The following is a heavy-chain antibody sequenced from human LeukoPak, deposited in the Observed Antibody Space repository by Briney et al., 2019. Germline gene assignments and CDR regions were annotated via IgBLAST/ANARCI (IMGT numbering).Heavy chain of an antibody. CDR3: AKWLKNYGSLDY. J-gene: IGHJ4*02. CDR2: ISGSGGST. D-gene: IGHD3-10*01. CDR1: GFPFSRYA. V-gene: IGHV3-23*01. Sequence: GGSLRLSCAASGFPFSRYAMSGVRQAPGKGLEWVSAISGSGGSTYYADSVKGRFTISRDNSKNTLYLQMTSLRAEDTAVYYCAKWLKNYGSLDYWGQGTLVTVSS.